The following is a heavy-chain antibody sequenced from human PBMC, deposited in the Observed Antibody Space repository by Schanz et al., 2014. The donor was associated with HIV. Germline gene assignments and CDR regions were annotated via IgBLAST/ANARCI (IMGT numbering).Heavy chain of an antibody. J-gene: IGHJ4*02. CDR3: AKVTPLRCLDY. CDR2: ISGSGGHT. Sequence: EVQLLESGGGLVQPGGSLRLSCAASGISLTNNAMTWVRQAPGKGLEWVSLISGSGGHTYYADSVKGRFTISRDNSKSTLYLQMNSLRAEDTAVYYCAKVTPLRCLDYWGQGTLVTVSS. V-gene: IGHV3-23*01. CDR1: GISLTNNA. D-gene: IGHD4-17*01.